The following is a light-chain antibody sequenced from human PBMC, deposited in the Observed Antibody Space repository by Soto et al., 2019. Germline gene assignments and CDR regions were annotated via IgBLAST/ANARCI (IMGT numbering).Light chain of an antibody. V-gene: IGLV1-40*01. Sequence: QSVLTQPPSVSGAPGQGVSTSCTGSTSNIGAPYDVHWYQHLPGTAPKLLIYGDNNRPSGVPDRFSGSKSGTSASLAVTRLQAEDDADYYCQSYDISLHNYVFGTGTKV. CDR3: QSYDISLHNYV. CDR1: TSNIGAPYD. CDR2: GDN. J-gene: IGLJ1*01.